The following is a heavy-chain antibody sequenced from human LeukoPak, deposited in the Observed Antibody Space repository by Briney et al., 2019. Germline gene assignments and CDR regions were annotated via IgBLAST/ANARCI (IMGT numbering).Heavy chain of an antibody. CDR1: GFTFSSYS. CDR2: ISSSSSYI. J-gene: IGHJ4*02. V-gene: IGHV3-21*01. D-gene: IGHD2-15*01. Sequence: GGSLRLSCAASGFTFSSYSMNWVRQAPGKGLEWVSSISSSSSYIYYADSVKGRFTITRDNAKNSLYLQMNSLRAEDTAVYYCARGSDIVVVVAAGNYWGQGTLVTVSS. CDR3: ARGSDIVVVVAAGNY.